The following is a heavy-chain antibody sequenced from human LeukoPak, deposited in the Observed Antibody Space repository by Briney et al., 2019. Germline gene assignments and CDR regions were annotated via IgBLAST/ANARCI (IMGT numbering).Heavy chain of an antibody. J-gene: IGHJ6*02. CDR2: ISAYNGNT. CDR3: ARDCGSTSCYMNYYYGMDV. D-gene: IGHD2-2*02. V-gene: IGHV1-18*01. CDR1: GYTFTSYG. Sequence: ASVKVSCKASGYTFTSYGISWVRQTPGQGLEWMGWISAYNGNTNYAQKLQGRVTMTTDTSTSTAYMELRSLRSDDTAVYYCARDCGSTSCYMNYYYGMDVWGQGTTVTVS.